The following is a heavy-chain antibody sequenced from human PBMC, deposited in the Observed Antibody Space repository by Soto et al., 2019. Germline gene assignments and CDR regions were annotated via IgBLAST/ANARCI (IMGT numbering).Heavy chain of an antibody. CDR3: ARDSWYYDSSGYYSFDY. V-gene: IGHV3-48*03. J-gene: IGHJ4*02. CDR2: ISSSGSTI. Sequence: GGSLRLSCAASGFTYSSYEMNWVRQAPGKGLEWVLYISSSGSTIYYADSVKGRFTISRDNAKNSLYLQMNSLRAEDTAVYYCARDSWYYDSSGYYSFDYWGQGTLVTVSS. D-gene: IGHD3-22*01. CDR1: GFTYSSYE.